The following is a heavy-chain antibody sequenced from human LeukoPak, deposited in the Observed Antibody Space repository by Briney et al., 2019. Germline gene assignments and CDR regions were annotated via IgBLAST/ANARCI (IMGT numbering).Heavy chain of an antibody. Sequence: SETLSLTCTVSGGSISSSSYYWGWIRQPPGKGLEWIGEINHSGSTNQNPSLKSRVTISVDTSKNQFSLKLSSVTAADTAVYYCARAGGIAGLVSYDSWGQGTLVTVSS. CDR2: INHSGST. J-gene: IGHJ4*02. D-gene: IGHD6-13*01. V-gene: IGHV4-39*07. CDR1: GGSISSSSYY. CDR3: ARAGGIAGLVSYDS.